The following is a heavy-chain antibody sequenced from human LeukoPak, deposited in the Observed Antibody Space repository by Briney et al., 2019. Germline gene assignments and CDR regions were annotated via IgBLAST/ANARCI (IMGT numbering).Heavy chain of an antibody. Sequence: SGRTLVNPTQALTLTCTFSGFSLSTTGVGVGWIRQPQGKALEWIALNYWSDDQRFTPSLKSRLTITLDTSKNQVVLTMTNLDPVDTATYYCAHSLGGDYGGNFAWDPSFHYWGQGTLVTVSS. J-gene: IGHJ4*02. CDR1: GFSLSTTGVG. D-gene: IGHD4-23*01. CDR2: NYWSDDQ. CDR3: AHSLGGDYGGNFAWDPSFHY. V-gene: IGHV2-5*01.